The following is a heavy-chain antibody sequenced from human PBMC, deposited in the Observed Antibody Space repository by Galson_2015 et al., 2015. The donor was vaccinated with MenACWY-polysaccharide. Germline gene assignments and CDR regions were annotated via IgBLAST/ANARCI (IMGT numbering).Heavy chain of an antibody. V-gene: IGHV3-74*01. Sequence: SLRLSCAASGFTFSAYWMHWVRQAPGKGLVWVSRVNTDQSGTGYAGSVEGRFTISRDNAKNTLYLQMNNLRTEDTAIYYCARPSAAAARRQQPERFAFEISGPGIMVTVSS. CDR1: GFTFSAYW. J-gene: IGHJ3*02. D-gene: IGHD1-14*01. CDR2: VNTDQSGT. CDR3: ARPSAAAARRQQPERFAFEI.